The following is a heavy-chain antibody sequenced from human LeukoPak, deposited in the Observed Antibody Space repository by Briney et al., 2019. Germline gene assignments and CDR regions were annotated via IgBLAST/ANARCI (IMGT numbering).Heavy chain of an antibody. CDR2: ISSSSSYI. D-gene: IGHD1-7*01. V-gene: IGHV3-21*01. Sequence: PGGSLRLSCAASGFTFSSYSMNWVRQAPGKGLEWVSSISSSSSYIYYADSVKGRFAVSRDNAKNSLYLQMNSLRAEDTAVYFCARVGLWHYPMDSWGQGTLVTVSS. CDR1: GFTFSSYS. CDR3: ARVGLWHYPMDS. J-gene: IGHJ4*02.